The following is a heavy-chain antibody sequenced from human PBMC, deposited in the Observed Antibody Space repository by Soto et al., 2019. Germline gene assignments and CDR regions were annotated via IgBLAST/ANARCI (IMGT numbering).Heavy chain of an antibody. Sequence: ESGGGVVQPGRSLSLSCAASGFTFSSYGMHWVRQAPGKGLEWMAVISYDGSNKYYADSVKGRFTISRDNSKNTLYLQMNSLRTEDTAVYYCAKNTGYSYGFPFDYLGQGTLVTVSS. CDR3: AKNTGYSYGFPFDY. J-gene: IGHJ4*02. CDR1: GFTFSSYG. CDR2: ISYDGSNK. V-gene: IGHV3-30*18. D-gene: IGHD5-18*01.